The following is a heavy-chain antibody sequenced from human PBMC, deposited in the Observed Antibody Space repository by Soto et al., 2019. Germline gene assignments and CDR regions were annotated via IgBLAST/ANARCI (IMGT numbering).Heavy chain of an antibody. Sequence: ASVNVSCKASGYTFTIYGISWVRQAPGQGLEWMGWISAYNGNTNYAQKLQGRVTMTTDTSTSTAYMELRSLRSDDTAVYYCAFFDWRSAYGPYGMDVWGQGTTVTVS. J-gene: IGHJ6*02. CDR2: ISAYNGNT. CDR1: GYTFTIYG. D-gene: IGHD3-9*01. V-gene: IGHV1-18*01. CDR3: AFFDWRSAYGPYGMDV.